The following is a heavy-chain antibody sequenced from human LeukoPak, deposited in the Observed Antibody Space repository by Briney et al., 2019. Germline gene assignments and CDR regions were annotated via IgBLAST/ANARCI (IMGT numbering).Heavy chain of an antibody. CDR1: GGFFSGYY. J-gene: IGHJ4*02. CDR2: INHSGST. Sequence: SETLSLTCAVYGGFFSGYYWSWIRQPPGKGLEWIGEINHSGSTNYNPSLKSRVTISVDTSKNQFSLKLSSVTAADTAVYYCARGSRITFGGVIVSYFDYWGQGTLVTVSS. V-gene: IGHV4-34*01. CDR3: ARGSRITFGGVIVSYFDY. D-gene: IGHD3-16*02.